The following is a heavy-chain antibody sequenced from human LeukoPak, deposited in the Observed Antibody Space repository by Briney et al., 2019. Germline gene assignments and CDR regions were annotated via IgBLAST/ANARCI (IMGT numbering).Heavy chain of an antibody. CDR3: SREEAYFDSLLAYYFDY. CDR1: GFIFSNYV. J-gene: IGHJ4*02. D-gene: IGHD3-9*01. Sequence: GGSLRLSCAASGFIFSNYVMSWVRQAPGKGPEWVSAISGSSVKTYYADSVKGRITISRDDSENTLYLQMNSLSAEDTAIYYCSREEAYFDSLLAYYFDYWGQGTLVTVSS. V-gene: IGHV3-23*01. CDR2: ISGSSVKT.